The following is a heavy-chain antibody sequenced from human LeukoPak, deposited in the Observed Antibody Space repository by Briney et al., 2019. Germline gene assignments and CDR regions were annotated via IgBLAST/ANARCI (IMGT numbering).Heavy chain of an antibody. CDR1: GFTFSNYA. Sequence: GGSLRLSCAGSGFTFSNYAMTWVRQAPGTGLKWVSAISGSGRNTSYADSVKGRSTISRDNSKNTLYLQMNSLRAEDTAVYYCAKDGYCSGGSCYYYHFDYWGQGTLVTVSS. D-gene: IGHD2-15*01. J-gene: IGHJ4*02. CDR2: ISGSGRNT. CDR3: AKDGYCSGGSCYYYHFDY. V-gene: IGHV3-23*01.